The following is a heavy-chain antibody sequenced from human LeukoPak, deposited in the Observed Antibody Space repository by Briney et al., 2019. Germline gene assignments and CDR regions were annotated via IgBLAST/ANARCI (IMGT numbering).Heavy chain of an antibody. J-gene: IGHJ4*02. CDR3: ARSFRQWPAPFDF. CDR2: ISGSGGNT. D-gene: IGHD6-19*01. CDR1: GFTFSSYS. Sequence: GGSLRLACAASGFTFSSYSMNWVRQAPGKGLEWVSGISGSGGNTNHADSVKGRSTISRDNSKNTLYLQMSSLRAEDTAVYFCARSFRQWPAPFDFWGQGTLVTVSS. V-gene: IGHV3-23*01.